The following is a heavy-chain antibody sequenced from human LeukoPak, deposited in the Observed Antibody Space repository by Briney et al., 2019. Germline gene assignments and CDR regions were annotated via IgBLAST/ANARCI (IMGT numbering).Heavy chain of an antibody. D-gene: IGHD1-1*01. CDR1: GFTFSRIA. CDR2: IRSNGDTA. V-gene: IGHV3-23*01. Sequence: GGSLRLSCAASGFTFSRIAMTRVRQAPGKGLEWVSTIRSNGDTAYTADSVRGRFAISRDNSKNALFLQMNSLRVEDTAIYYCAKGQELDDGVFDSWGQGTLVTVSS. J-gene: IGHJ4*02. CDR3: AKGQELDDGVFDS.